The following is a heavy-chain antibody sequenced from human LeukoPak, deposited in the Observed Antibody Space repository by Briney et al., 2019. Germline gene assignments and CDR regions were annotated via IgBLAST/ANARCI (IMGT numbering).Heavy chain of an antibody. D-gene: IGHD2-2*01. CDR1: GFTFSTYW. CDR3: ARGGYQLLWY. J-gene: IGHJ4*02. Sequence: GGSLRLSCAAAGFTFSTYWMSWVRQARGTGLEWVASIKQDGSEKSYVDSVKGRFTISRDNAKNSLYLQMNSLRAEDTAVYYCARGGYQLLWYWGQGTLVTVSS. V-gene: IGHV3-7*04. CDR2: IKQDGSEK.